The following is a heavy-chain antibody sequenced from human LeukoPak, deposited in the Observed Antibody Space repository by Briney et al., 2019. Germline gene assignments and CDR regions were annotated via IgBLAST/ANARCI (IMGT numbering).Heavy chain of an antibody. CDR1: GFTFSSFN. D-gene: IGHD6-19*01. CDR3: ARDRSSGWYFY. Sequence: GSLRLSCAASGFTFSSFNMIWVRQAPGKGLEWVSYISSSSSIVYYADSVKGRFTISRDNAKNSLYLQMNSLRAEDTAVYYCARDRSSGWYFYWGQGTLVTVSP. CDR2: ISSSSSIV. V-gene: IGHV3-48*01. J-gene: IGHJ4*02.